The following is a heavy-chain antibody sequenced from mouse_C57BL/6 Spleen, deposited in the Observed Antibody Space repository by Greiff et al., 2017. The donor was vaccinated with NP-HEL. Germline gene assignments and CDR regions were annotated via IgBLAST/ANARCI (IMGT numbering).Heavy chain of an antibody. D-gene: IGHD2-2*01. V-gene: IGHV1-85*01. CDR2: IYPRDGST. CDR1: GYTFTSYD. Sequence: VQLQESGPELVKPGASVKLSCKASGYTFTSYDINWVKQRPGQGLEWIGWIYPRDGSTKYNEKFKGKATLTVDTSSSTAYMELHSLTSEDSAVYFCARDNGYDGAWFAYWGQGTLVTVSA. J-gene: IGHJ3*01. CDR3: ARDNGYDGAWFAY.